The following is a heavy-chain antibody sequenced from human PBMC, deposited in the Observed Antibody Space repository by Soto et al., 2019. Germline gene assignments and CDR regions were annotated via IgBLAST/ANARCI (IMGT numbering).Heavy chain of an antibody. CDR1: GYTFTSYG. V-gene: IGHV1-18*01. Sequence: ASVKVSCKASGYTFTSYGISWVRQAPGQVLEWMGWISAYNGNTNYAQKLQGRVTMTTDTSTSTAYMELRSLRSDDTAVYYCAKVRKSSIAARPDYWGQGTLVTVSS. J-gene: IGHJ4*02. CDR3: AKVRKSSIAARPDY. D-gene: IGHD6-6*01. CDR2: ISAYNGNT.